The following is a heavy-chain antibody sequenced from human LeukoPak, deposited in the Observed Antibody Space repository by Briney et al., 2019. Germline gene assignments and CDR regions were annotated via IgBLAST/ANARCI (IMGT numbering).Heavy chain of an antibody. CDR1: GFTFSSSA. CDR3: AKSGGSSGWLY. V-gene: IGHV3-23*01. J-gene: IGHJ4*02. D-gene: IGHD6-19*01. Sequence: PGGSLRLSCAASGFTFSSSAMSWVRQAPGKGLEWLSGISGSGGGTYYADSVKGRFTISRDDSKNTLYLQMHSLRAEDTAVYYCAKSGGSSGWLYWDQGTLVTVSS. CDR2: ISGSGGGT.